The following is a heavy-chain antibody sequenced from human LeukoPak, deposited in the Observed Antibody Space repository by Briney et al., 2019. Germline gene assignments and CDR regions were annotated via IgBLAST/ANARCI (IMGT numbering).Heavy chain of an antibody. CDR2: IRSKANSYAT. CDR3: ARSPKWELLIDY. D-gene: IGHD1-26*01. V-gene: IGHV3-73*01. J-gene: IGHJ4*02. Sequence: PGGSLKLSCAASGFTFSGSAMHWVRQASGKVLEWVGRIRSKANSYATAYAASVKGRFTISRDDSKNTAYLQMNSLKPEDTAVYYCARSPKWELLIDYWGQGTLVTVSS. CDR1: GFTFSGSA.